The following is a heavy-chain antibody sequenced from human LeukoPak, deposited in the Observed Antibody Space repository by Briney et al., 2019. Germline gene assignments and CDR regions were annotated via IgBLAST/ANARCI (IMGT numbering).Heavy chain of an antibody. CDR3: ARGYSGSYPGY. D-gene: IGHD1-26*01. CDR2: IHYSRST. J-gene: IGHJ4*02. CDR1: RGSISSEF. Sequence: PSETLSLTCTVSRGSISSEFWSWIRQPPGKGLEWIGYIHYSRSTSYNPSLKSRVTISVDTSKNQFSLKLDSVTAADTAVYYCARGYSGSYPGYWGQGTLVTVSS. V-gene: IGHV4-59*08.